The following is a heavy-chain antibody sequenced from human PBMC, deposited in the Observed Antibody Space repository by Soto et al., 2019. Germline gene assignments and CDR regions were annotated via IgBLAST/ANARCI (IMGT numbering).Heavy chain of an antibody. CDR2: INHSGST. D-gene: IGHD4-17*01. V-gene: IGHV4-34*01. CDR1: GGSFSGYY. J-gene: IGHJ6*02. Sequence: PSETLSLTCAVYGGSFSGYYWSWIRQPPGKGLEWIGEINHSGSTNYNPSLKSRVTISVDTSKNQFSLKLSSVTAADTAVYYCARGRATVVTRRYYYYGMDVWGQGTTVTVSS. CDR3: ARGRATVVTRRYYYYGMDV.